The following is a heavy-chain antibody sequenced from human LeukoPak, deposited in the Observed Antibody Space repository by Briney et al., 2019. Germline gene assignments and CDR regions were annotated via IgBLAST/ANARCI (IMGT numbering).Heavy chain of an antibody. CDR2: IYTSGST. Sequence: SETLSLTCTVSGGSVSSYYWSWIRRPAGKGLEWIGRIYTSGSTNYNPSLKSRVTMSVDTSKNQFSLKLSSVTAADTAVYYCARDPNSGGWFDPWGQGTLVTVSS. V-gene: IGHV4-4*07. CDR3: ARDPNSGGWFDP. J-gene: IGHJ5*02. D-gene: IGHD4-23*01. CDR1: GGSVSSYY.